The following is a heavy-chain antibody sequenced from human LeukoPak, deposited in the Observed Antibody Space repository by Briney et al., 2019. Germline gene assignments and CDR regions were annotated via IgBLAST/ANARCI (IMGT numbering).Heavy chain of an antibody. D-gene: IGHD3-3*01. CDR1: GFTFDDYA. CDR3: AKEGSFGVV. CDR2: INWDSANI. J-gene: IGHJ6*02. Sequence: PGRSLRLSCTASGFTFDDYAMPWVRQAPGKGLEWVSDINWDSANIAYADSVKGRFTISRDNAKDSLYLQMNSLRAEDTALYYCAKEGSFGVVWGQGTTVTVSS. V-gene: IGHV3-9*01.